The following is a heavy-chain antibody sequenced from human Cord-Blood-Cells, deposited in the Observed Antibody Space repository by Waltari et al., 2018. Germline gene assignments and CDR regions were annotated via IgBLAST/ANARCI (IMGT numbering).Heavy chain of an antibody. D-gene: IGHD3-22*01. V-gene: IGHV1-2*04. CDR2: INPNNGGT. CDR1: GYTFTGYY. J-gene: IGHJ4*02. CDR3: ARESHSSGYYFDY. Sequence: QVQLVQSGAEVKKPGASVKVSCKASGYTFTGYYMPWVRQAPGQGLEGLGWINPNNGGTNDAQKFQGWVTMTRNTSISTAYMELSRLRSDDTAVYYCARESHSSGYYFDYWGQGTLVTVSS.